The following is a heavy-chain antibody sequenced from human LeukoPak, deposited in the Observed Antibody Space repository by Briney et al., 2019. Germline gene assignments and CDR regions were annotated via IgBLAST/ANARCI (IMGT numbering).Heavy chain of an antibody. D-gene: IGHD1-1*01. V-gene: IGHV3-30*04. Sequence: HSGRSLRLSCAASGLTFSSYAMHWVRQAPGKGLEWVAVISYDGSNKYYADSVKGRFTISRDNSKNTLYLQMNSLRAEDTAVYYCARGERPSYYYGMDVWGKGTTVTVSS. CDR1: GLTFSSYA. CDR3: ARGERPSYYYGMDV. J-gene: IGHJ6*04. CDR2: ISYDGSNK.